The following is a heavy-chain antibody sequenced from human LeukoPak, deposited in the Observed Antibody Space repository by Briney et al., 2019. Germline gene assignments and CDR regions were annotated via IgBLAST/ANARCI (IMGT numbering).Heavy chain of an antibody. J-gene: IGHJ4*02. D-gene: IGHD2-15*01. CDR2: IKSDTDGETT. V-gene: IGHV3-15*01. Sequence: GGSLRLSCAASGFSFNDAWMSWVRQAPGKGLEWVGRIKSDTDGETTDYAAPVKGRFTISRDDSRNTLYAQMTTLKTEDTALYYCTTDPHSGYCSGVSCYPYDYWGQGTLVTVSS. CDR1: GFSFNDAW. CDR3: TTDPHSGYCSGVSCYPYDY.